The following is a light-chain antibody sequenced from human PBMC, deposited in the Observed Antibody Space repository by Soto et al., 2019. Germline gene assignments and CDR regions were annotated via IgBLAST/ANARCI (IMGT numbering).Light chain of an antibody. Sequence: DIQMTQSPSSLSASVGDRVTITCRASQSISIYLNWYQQKPGKAPKLLIYAASSLQSGVPSRFSGSGSGTDFTLTISSLQPADFATYYCQQSYSTPWTFGQGTKVDI. V-gene: IGKV1-39*01. CDR2: AAS. J-gene: IGKJ1*01. CDR3: QQSYSTPWT. CDR1: QSISIY.